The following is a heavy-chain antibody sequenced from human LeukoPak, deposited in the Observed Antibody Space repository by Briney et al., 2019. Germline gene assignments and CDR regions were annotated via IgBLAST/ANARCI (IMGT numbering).Heavy chain of an antibody. V-gene: IGHV3-23*01. Sequence: GGSLRLSCADSGFSFSSYAMSWVRQAPGKGLEWVSGISGSGESTYYADSVKGRFTISRDNSKNTLYLQMNSLRAEDTAVYYCAKRRHTGISVAGAIDYWGQGTLVTVSS. CDR1: GFSFSSYA. CDR2: ISGSGEST. J-gene: IGHJ4*02. D-gene: IGHD6-19*01. CDR3: AKRRHTGISVAGAIDY.